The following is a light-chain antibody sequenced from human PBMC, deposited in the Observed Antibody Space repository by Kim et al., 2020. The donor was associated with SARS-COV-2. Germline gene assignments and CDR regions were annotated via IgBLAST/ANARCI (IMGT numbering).Light chain of an antibody. CDR3: QQYKRYPLT. V-gene: IGKV1-5*03. CDR2: ESS. Sequence: DIQMTQSPSTLSASVGDRVTISCRASQSISSWLAWYQQKPGKAPNLLIYESSSLESGVPSRFSGSGSETEFTLSISSLQPDDFATYYCQQYKRYPLTFGSGTKVDIK. J-gene: IGKJ4*01. CDR1: QSISSW.